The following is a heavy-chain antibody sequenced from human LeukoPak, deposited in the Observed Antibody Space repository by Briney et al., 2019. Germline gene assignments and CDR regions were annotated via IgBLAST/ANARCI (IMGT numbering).Heavy chain of an antibody. V-gene: IGHV5-51*01. J-gene: IGHJ3*02. CDR3: ARHASAFDI. CDR1: GYRVSTYW. CDR2: IYPGDSDT. Sequence: GESLKISCKGSGYRVSTYWIGWGRPMPGKGREWMGIIYPGDSDTRYSPSFQGQVTISADKSISPAYLQWSSLRASDTAMYYCARHASAFDIWGQGTMVTVSS.